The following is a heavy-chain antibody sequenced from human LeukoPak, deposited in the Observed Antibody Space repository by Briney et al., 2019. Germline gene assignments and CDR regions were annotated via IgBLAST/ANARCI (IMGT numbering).Heavy chain of an antibody. J-gene: IGHJ4*02. V-gene: IGHV3-23*01. CDR2: ISVSGGGT. Sequence: GGSLRLSCAASGFTFSSYAMNWVRQAPGKGLEWVSVISVSGGGTFYADSVKGRFTSSRDNSKNTLYLQMNSLRPEDTAVYYCAKDFVPAAMFAWFDDWGQGTLVTVSS. CDR1: GFTFSSYA. CDR3: AKDFVPAAMFAWFDD. D-gene: IGHD2-2*01.